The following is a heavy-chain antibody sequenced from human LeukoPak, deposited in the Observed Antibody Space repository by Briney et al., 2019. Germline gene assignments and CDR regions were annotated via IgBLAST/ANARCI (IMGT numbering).Heavy chain of an antibody. CDR3: AKVGGTSEDIAVVPAANYYYYYYMDV. D-gene: IGHD2-2*01. V-gene: IGHV3-30*18. Sequence: GGSLRLSCAASGFTFSSYGMHWVRQAPGKGLEWVAVISYDGSNKYYADSVKGRFTISRDNSKNTLYLQMNSLRAVDTAVYYCAKVGGTSEDIAVVPAANYYYYYYMDVWGKGTTVTVSS. CDR2: ISYDGSNK. J-gene: IGHJ6*03. CDR1: GFTFSSYG.